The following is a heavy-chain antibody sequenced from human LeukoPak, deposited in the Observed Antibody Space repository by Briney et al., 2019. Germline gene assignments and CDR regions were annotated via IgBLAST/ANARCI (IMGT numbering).Heavy chain of an antibody. CDR3: TTDLRYYETRDY. J-gene: IGHJ4*02. CDR2: SYSGGST. V-gene: IGHV3-53*01. Sequence: GGSLRLSCAASGFTVSSNYMSWVRQAPGKGLEWVSVSYSGGSTYYADSVKGRFTISRDNSKNTLYLQMNSLKTEDTAVYYCTTDLRYYETRDYWGQGTLVTVSS. CDR1: GFTVSSNY. D-gene: IGHD3-22*01.